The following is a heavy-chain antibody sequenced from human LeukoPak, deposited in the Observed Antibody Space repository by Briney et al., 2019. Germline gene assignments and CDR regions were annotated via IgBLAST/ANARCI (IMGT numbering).Heavy chain of an antibody. J-gene: IGHJ4*02. V-gene: IGHV3-30-3*01. Sequence: PGGSLRLSCAASGFTFSSYAMHWVRQAPGKGLEWVAVISYDGSNKYYAGSVKGRFTISRDNSKNTLYLQMNSLRAEDTAVYYCARERGRGRDSPWFDYWGQGTLVTVSS. D-gene: IGHD1-26*01. CDR3: ARERGRGRDSPWFDY. CDR2: ISYDGSNK. CDR1: GFTFSSYA.